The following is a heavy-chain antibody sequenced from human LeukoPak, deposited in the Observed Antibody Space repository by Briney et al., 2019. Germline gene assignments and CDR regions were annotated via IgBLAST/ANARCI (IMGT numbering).Heavy chain of an antibody. CDR2: INPNSGGT. D-gene: IGHD3-10*01. J-gene: IGHJ6*03. CDR3: ARDGSGKVRNYYMDV. V-gene: IGHV1-2*02. Sequence: ASVKVSCKASGYTFTGYYMHWVRQAPGQGLEWMGWINPNSGGTNYAQKLQGRVTMTTDTSTSTAYMELRSLRSDDTAVYCCARDGSGKVRNYYMDVWGKGTTVTISS. CDR1: GYTFTGYY.